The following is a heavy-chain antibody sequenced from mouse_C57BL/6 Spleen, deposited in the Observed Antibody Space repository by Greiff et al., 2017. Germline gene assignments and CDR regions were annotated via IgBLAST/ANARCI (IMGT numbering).Heavy chain of an antibody. V-gene: IGHV1-22*01. CDR2: INPNNGGT. Sequence: VHVKQSGPELVKPGASVKMSCMASGYTFTDYNMHWVKQSHGKSLEWIGYINPNNGGTSYNQKFKGKATLTVSKSSSTAYMELRSQTAEDSAVYYCAVYKGGDDGYWGQGTTLTVSS. J-gene: IGHJ2*01. CDR1: GYTFTDYN. D-gene: IGHD2-2*01. CDR3: AVYKGGDDGY.